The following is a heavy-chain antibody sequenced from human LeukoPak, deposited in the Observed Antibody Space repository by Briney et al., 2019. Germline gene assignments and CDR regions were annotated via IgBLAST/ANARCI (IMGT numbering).Heavy chain of an antibody. CDR3: AAGYCSGGSCYSHYYYGMDV. CDR2: ISGSGGST. D-gene: IGHD2-15*01. V-gene: IGHV3-23*01. J-gene: IGHJ6*04. Sequence: GGSLRLSCAASGFTFSSYAMSWVRQAPGKGLEWVSAISGSGGSTYYADSVKGRFTISRDNSKNTLYLQMNSLRAEDTAVYYCAAGYCSGGSCYSHYYYGMDVWGKGTTVTVSS. CDR1: GFTFSSYA.